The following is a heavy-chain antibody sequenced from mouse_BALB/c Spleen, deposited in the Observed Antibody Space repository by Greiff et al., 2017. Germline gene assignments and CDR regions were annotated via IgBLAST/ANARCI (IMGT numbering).Heavy chain of an antibody. J-gene: IGHJ4*01. V-gene: IGHV1-7*01. CDR1: GYSFTSYW. CDR2: INPSTGYT. CDR3: ARSLPLMDY. D-gene: IGHD1-1*01. Sequence: QVQLQQSGAELAKPGASVTMSCKASGYSFTSYWMHWVKQRPGQGLEWIGYINPSTGYTEYNQKFKDKATLTADKSSSTAYMQLSSLTSEDSAVYYCARSLPLMDYWGQGTSVTVSS.